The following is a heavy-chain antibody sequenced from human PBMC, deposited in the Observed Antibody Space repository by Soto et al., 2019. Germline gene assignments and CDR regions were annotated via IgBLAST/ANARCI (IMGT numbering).Heavy chain of an antibody. CDR3: ARAFVVSTNGAESSWYFDL. J-gene: IGHJ2*01. D-gene: IGHD3-22*01. V-gene: IGHV1-3*01. Sequence: KFQGRVTITRDTSASTAYMELSSLRSEDTAVYYCARAFVVSTNGAESSWYFDLWGRGTLVTVSS.